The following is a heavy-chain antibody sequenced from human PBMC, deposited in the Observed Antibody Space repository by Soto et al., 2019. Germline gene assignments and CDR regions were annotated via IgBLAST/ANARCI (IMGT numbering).Heavy chain of an antibody. J-gene: IGHJ4*02. V-gene: IGHV4-34*01. CDR1: GGYFSGYS. Sequence: SETLSLTCAVYGGYFSGYSWTWIRQPPGTGLEWIGEINHSGSTNYNPSLKSRVTISVDTSKNQFSLKLTSVTAADTAVYYCARDKITGLFDYWGQGTLVTAPQ. CDR2: INHSGST. D-gene: IGHD2-8*02. CDR3: ARDKITGLFDY.